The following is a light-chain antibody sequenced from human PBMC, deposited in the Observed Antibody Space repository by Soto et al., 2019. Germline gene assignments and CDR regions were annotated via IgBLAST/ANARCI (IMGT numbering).Light chain of an antibody. CDR1: SSVVGGYNY. J-gene: IGLJ1*01. CDR2: DVS. Sequence: QSALTQPASVSGSPGQSITISCTGTSSVVGGYNYVSWYQQHPGKAPKLMIYDVSNRPSGVSNRFSGSKSGNTASLTISGLQAEYEADYYCSSYTSSSPYVFGTGTKVTVL. V-gene: IGLV2-14*01. CDR3: SSYTSSSPYV.